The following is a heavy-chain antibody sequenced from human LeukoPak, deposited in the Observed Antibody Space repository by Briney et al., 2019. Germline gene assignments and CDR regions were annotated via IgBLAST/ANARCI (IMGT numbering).Heavy chain of an antibody. Sequence: PGGSLRLSCAASGFTFSDYYMSWIRQAPGKGLEWVSYISSSGSTIYYADSVKGRFTISRDNAKNSLYLQMNSLRAEDTAVYYCARDEWFGEFYYYYGMDVWGQGTTDTVSS. CDR2: ISSSGSTI. J-gene: IGHJ6*02. CDR1: GFTFSDYY. CDR3: ARDEWFGEFYYYYGMDV. D-gene: IGHD3-10*01. V-gene: IGHV3-11*01.